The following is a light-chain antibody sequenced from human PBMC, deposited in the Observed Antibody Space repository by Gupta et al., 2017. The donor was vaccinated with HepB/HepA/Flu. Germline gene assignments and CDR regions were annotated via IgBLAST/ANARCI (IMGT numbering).Light chain of an antibody. J-gene: IGKJ4*01. V-gene: IGKV3-15*01. CDR1: QSVRSN. Sequence: EIVMTQSPATLSVSPGERATLSCRASQSVRSNLAWYQQKPGQAPRLLIYGASTRATSIPARFSGSGSGTEFTLTISSLQSEDFAVYYCQQYNNWPPLTFGGGTKVEIK. CDR3: QQYNNWPPLT. CDR2: GAS.